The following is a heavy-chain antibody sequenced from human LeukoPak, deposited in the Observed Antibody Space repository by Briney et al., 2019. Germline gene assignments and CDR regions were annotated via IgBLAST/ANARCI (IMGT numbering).Heavy chain of an antibody. CDR2: IYYSGST. J-gene: IGHJ4*02. CDR3: ARHQRTAVAGYFDY. V-gene: IGHV4-59*08. Sequence: SETLSLTCTVSGGSISSYYWSWIRQTPGKGLEWIGDIYYSGSTNYNPSLKSRVTISVDTSKNQFSLKLSSVTAADTAVYYCARHQRTAVAGYFDYWGQGTLVTVSS. CDR1: GGSISSYY. D-gene: IGHD6-19*01.